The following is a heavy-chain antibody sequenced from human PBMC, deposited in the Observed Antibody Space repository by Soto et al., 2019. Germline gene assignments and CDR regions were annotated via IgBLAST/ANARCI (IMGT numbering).Heavy chain of an antibody. CDR2: IFYLGSS. Sequence: LSLTCTVSGGSISSSSYYWGWVRQPPGKGLEWIGSIFYLGSSYYNPSLKSRVTMSVDTSKNQFSLRLRSVTAADTALYFCARHSLALRKNNWFDPWGQGIMVTVSS. V-gene: IGHV4-39*01. CDR1: GGSISSSSYY. CDR3: ARHSLALRKNNWFDP. J-gene: IGHJ5*02. D-gene: IGHD3-3*02.